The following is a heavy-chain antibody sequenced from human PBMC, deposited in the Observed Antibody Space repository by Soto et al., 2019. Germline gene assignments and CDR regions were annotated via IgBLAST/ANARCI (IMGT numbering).Heavy chain of an antibody. J-gene: IGHJ4*02. CDR2: INHSGRS. V-gene: IGHV4-34*01. Sequence: SETLSLTCAVYGGSFSGYYWSWIRQPPGKGLEWIGEINHSGRSYSKSSVKSRVTISVDTSKNRFSLSLNSVTASDTAVYFCVSQRTTVPTQAYFDYWGPGALVTVLL. CDR3: VSQRTTVPTQAYFDY. CDR1: GGSFSGYY. D-gene: IGHD4-17*01.